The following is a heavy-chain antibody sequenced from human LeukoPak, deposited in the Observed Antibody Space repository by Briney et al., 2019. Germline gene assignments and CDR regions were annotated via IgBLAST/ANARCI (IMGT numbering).Heavy chain of an antibody. CDR2: IYHSGST. V-gene: IGHV4-38-2*02. D-gene: IGHD5-18*01. CDR1: GYSISSGYY. Sequence: KSSETLSLTCAVSGYSISSGYYWGWIRQSPGKGLEWIGSIYHSGSTYYNPSLKSRVTISVDTSKNQFSLKLSSVTAADTAVYYCAREGGYSYGPPGYWGQGTLVTVSS. CDR3: AREGGYSYGPPGY. J-gene: IGHJ4*02.